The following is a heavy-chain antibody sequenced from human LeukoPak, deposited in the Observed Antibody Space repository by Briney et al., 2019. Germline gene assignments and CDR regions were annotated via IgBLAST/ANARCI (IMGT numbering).Heavy chain of an antibody. Sequence: SETLSLTCTVSGGSISSSSYYWGWIRQPPGKGLEWIGSIYYSGSTYYNPSLKSRVTISVDTSKNQFSLKLSSVTAADTAVYYCARQGVVIGLSVGRRRSEGDAFDIWGQGTMVTVSS. CDR2: IYYSGST. V-gene: IGHV4-39*01. CDR1: GGSISSSSYY. J-gene: IGHJ3*02. CDR3: ARQGVVIGLSVGRRRSEGDAFDI. D-gene: IGHD3-22*01.